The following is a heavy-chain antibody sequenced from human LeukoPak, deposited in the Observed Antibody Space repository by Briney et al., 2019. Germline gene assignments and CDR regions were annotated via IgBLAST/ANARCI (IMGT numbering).Heavy chain of an antibody. D-gene: IGHD5-24*01. J-gene: IGHJ4*02. CDR2: INSDGSST. CDR3: AREIDRREGYNSPGLLDY. V-gene: IGHV3-74*01. CDR1: GFTFSSYW. Sequence: GGSLRLSCAASGFTFSSYWMHWVRQAPGKGLVWVSRINSDGSSTSYADSVKGRFTISRDNAKNTLYLQMNSLRAEDTAVYYCAREIDRREGYNSPGLLDYWGQGTLVTVSS.